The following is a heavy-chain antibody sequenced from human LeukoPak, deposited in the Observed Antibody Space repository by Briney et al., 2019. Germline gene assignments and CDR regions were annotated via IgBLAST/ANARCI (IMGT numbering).Heavy chain of an antibody. J-gene: IGHJ3*02. D-gene: IGHD5-24*01. CDR3: ARGVEMATITAFDI. CDR1: GGSISSSSYY. CDR2: IYYSGST. Sequence: SKTLSLTCTVSGGSISSSSYYWGWIRQPPGKGLEWIGSIYYSGSTYYNPSLKSRVTISVDTSKNQFSLKLSSVTAADTAVYYCARGVEMATITAFDIWGQGTMVTVSS. V-gene: IGHV4-39*07.